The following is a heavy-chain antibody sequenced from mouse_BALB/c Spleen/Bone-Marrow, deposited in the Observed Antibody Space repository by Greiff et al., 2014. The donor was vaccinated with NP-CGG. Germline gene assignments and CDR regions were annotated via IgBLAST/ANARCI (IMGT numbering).Heavy chain of an antibody. CDR1: GYTFSNYW. CDR2: ILPGSGTT. D-gene: IGHD2-4*01. CDR3: ARGLPLDF. V-gene: IGHV1-9*01. Sequence: VHLVESGAELMKPGASVKISCKATGYTFSNYWIEWVKQRPGHGLEWIGEILPGSGTTNYSEKFDDKAAFTADTSSNTAYMQLSSLTSEDSAVYYCARGLPLDFWGQGTTLTVSS. J-gene: IGHJ2*01.